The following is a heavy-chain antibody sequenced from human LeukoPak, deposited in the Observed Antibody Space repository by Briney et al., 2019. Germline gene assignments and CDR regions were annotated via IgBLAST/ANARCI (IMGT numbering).Heavy chain of an antibody. V-gene: IGHV1-69*04. D-gene: IGHD5-12*01. CDR2: IIPILGIA. CDR1: GGTLSSYA. Sequence: SVKVSCKASGGTLSSYAISWVRQAPGQGLEWMGRIIPILGIANYAQKFQGRVTITADKSTSTAYMELSSLRSEDTAVYYCALRSGFKSYYYYYGMDVWGQGTTVTVSS. J-gene: IGHJ6*02. CDR3: ALRSGFKSYYYYYGMDV.